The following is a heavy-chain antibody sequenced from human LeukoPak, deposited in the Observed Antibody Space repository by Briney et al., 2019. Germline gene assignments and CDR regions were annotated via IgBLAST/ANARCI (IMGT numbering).Heavy chain of an antibody. CDR1: GGTFSSYA. D-gene: IGHD6-13*01. V-gene: IGHV1-69*10. CDR3: ARAGGRDIAAAGMAPRGSAFDI. CDR2: IIPILGIA. J-gene: IGHJ3*02. Sequence: SVTVSCKAFGGTFSSYAISWVRQAPGQGLEWMGGIIPILGIANYAQKFQGRVTITADKSTSTAYMELSSLRSEDTAVYYCARAGGRDIAAAGMAPRGSAFDIWGQGTMVTVSS.